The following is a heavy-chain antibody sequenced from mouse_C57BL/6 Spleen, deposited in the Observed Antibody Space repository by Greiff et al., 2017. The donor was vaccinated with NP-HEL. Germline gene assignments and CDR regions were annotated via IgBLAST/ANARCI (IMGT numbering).Heavy chain of an antibody. J-gene: IGHJ4*01. D-gene: IGHD2-1*01. CDR2: IYPGSGNT. Sequence: QVQLKESGPELVKPGASVKISCKASGYSFTSYYIHWVKQRPGQGLEWIGWIYPGSGNTKYNEKFKGKATLTADTSSSTAYMQLSSLTSEDSAVYYCARSYYGNYDYAMDYWGQGTSVTVSS. CDR1: GYSFTSYY. V-gene: IGHV1-66*01. CDR3: ARSYYGNYDYAMDY.